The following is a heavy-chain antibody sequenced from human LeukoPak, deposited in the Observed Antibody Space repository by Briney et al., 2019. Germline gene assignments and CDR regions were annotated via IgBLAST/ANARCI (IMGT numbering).Heavy chain of an antibody. D-gene: IGHD4-17*01. V-gene: IGHV5-51*01. CDR2: IYPGDSDT. CDR1: GYSFTSYW. CDR3: ARSYYGDYVSDAFDI. J-gene: IGHJ3*02. Sequence: GESLKISCKGSGYSFTSYWIGWVRQMPGKGLEWMGIIYPGDSDTRYSPSFQGQVTISADKSISTAYLQWSSLKASDTTMYYCARSYYGDYVSDAFDIWGQGTMVTVSS.